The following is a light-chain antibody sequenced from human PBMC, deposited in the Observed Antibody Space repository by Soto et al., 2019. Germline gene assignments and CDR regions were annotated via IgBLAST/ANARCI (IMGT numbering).Light chain of an antibody. CDR1: QGLNRN. V-gene: IGKV3-15*01. Sequence: EIVMTQSPSALGVSPGETATLSCRSSQGLNRNLAWYQQNLGQAPRVLIYGASTRDTGIPDRFSGRGSGTEFILKISRVESEDLGVYYCNEYTPWPSAVGQGTQGEIK. CDR2: GAS. CDR3: NEYTPWPSA. J-gene: IGKJ1*01.